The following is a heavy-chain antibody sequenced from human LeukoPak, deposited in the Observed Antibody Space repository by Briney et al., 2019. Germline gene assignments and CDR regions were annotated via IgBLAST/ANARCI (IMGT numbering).Heavy chain of an antibody. D-gene: IGHD3-3*01. CDR2: INSDGSST. Sequence: GGSLRLSCAASGFTFSSYWMRWVRQAPGKGLVWVSRINSDGSSTSYADSVKGRFTISRDNAKNTLYLQMNSLRAEDTAVYYCARDPGDFWSGYYDYYYYYYMDVWGKGTTVTVSS. J-gene: IGHJ6*03. CDR3: ARDPGDFWSGYYDYYYYYYMDV. CDR1: GFTFSSYW. V-gene: IGHV3-74*01.